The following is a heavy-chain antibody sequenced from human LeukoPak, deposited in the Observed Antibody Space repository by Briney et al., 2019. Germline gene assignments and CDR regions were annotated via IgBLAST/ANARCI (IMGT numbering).Heavy chain of an antibody. J-gene: IGHJ4*01. D-gene: IGHD6-13*01. Sequence: GGSLRLSCAASGFNFDDYTMHWVRQIPGKSLEWVSLNCDGGSTFYADSVKGRFTISRDTRKNFLYLQMISLRTEDTALYYCAKDLGKVIAAAGTSGFDSWGRGTLVTVSS. V-gene: IGHV3-43*01. CDR1: GFNFDDYT. CDR3: AKDLGKVIAAAGTSGFDS. CDR2: NCDGGST.